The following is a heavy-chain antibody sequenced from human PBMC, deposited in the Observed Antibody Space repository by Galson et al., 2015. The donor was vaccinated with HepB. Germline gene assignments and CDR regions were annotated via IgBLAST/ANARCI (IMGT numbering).Heavy chain of an antibody. Sequence: SLRLSCAASGFTFSSYAMHWVRQAPGKGLEWVAVISYDGSNKYYADSVKGRFTISRDNSKNTLYLQMNSLRAEDTAVYYCARDQRYSGYVNFDYWGQGTLVTVSS. V-gene: IGHV3-30*04. CDR2: ISYDGSNK. CDR1: GFTFSSYA. CDR3: ARDQRYSGYVNFDY. D-gene: IGHD5-12*01. J-gene: IGHJ4*02.